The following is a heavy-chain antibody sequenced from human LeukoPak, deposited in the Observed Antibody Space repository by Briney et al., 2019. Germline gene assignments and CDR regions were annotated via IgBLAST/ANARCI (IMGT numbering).Heavy chain of an antibody. J-gene: IGHJ6*02. D-gene: IGHD3-10*01. Sequence: GGSLRLSCAASEFTFSSYGMHWVRQAPGKGLEWVAVISYDGSNKYYVDSVKGRFTISRDNSKNTLYLQMNSLRAEDTAVYYCAKDGPHYYGSGSFYNNYYGMDVWGQGTTVTVSS. CDR1: EFTFSSYG. V-gene: IGHV3-30*18. CDR2: ISYDGSNK. CDR3: AKDGPHYYGSGSFYNNYYGMDV.